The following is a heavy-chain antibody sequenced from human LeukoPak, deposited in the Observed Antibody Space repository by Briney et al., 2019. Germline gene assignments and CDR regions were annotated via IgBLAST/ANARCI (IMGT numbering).Heavy chain of an antibody. Sequence: GGSLRLSCAASGFTFSSYWMHWVRQAPGKGLVWVSRINIDGISTNYADSVKGRFTTSRDNAKNTLYLQMNSLRVEDTAVYYRARAEDCSSTSCPRAFDIWGQGTMVTVSS. CDR2: INIDGIST. V-gene: IGHV3-74*01. CDR1: GFTFSSYW. CDR3: ARAEDCSSTSCPRAFDI. D-gene: IGHD2-2*01. J-gene: IGHJ3*02.